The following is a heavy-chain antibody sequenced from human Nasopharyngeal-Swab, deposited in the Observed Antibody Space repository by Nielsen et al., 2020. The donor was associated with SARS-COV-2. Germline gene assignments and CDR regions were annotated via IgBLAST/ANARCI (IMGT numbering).Heavy chain of an antibody. Sequence: GGSLRLSCAGSAFTVSHYAMSWVRQAPGKGLEWVSAISGSGDNTYYADSVKGRFTISRDNPKNTLYLQMNSLRAEDTAVYYCAKPHLRYYDWLLFDYWGQGTLVTVSS. V-gene: IGHV3-23*01. D-gene: IGHD3-9*01. J-gene: IGHJ4*02. CDR3: AKPHLRYYDWLLFDY. CDR1: AFTVSHYA. CDR2: ISGSGDNT.